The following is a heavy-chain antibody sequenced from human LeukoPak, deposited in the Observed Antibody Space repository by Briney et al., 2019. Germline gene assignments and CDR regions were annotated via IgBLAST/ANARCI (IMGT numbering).Heavy chain of an antibody. V-gene: IGHV3-23*01. CDR2: IGAGGTFT. Sequence: GGSLRLSCRASGFXFSSYAMNWVRQAPGKGREWVSRIGAGGTFTYYADTVKGRFTIFRDNSRNTLYLQMNSLRADDTAVYYCAKRLYDSSGYDYWGQGTLVTVSS. CDR3: AKRLYDSSGYDY. J-gene: IGHJ4*02. CDR1: GFXFSSYA. D-gene: IGHD3-22*01.